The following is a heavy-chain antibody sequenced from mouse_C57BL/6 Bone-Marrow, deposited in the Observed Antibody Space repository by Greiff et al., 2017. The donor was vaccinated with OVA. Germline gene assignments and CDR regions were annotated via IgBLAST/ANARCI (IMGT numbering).Heavy chain of an antibody. J-gene: IGHJ2*01. Sequence: VQLKESGAELVRPGASVKLSCTASGFNIKDDYMHWVKQRPEQGLEWIGWIDPENGDTEYASKFQGKATITADTSSNTAYLQLSSLTSEDTAVYYCTTSGATVVYCDYWGQGTTLTVSS. CDR2: IDPENGDT. CDR3: TTSGATVVYCDY. D-gene: IGHD1-1*01. CDR1: GFNIKDDY. V-gene: IGHV14-4*01.